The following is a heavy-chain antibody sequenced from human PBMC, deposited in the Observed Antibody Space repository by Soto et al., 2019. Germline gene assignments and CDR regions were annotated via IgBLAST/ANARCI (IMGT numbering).Heavy chain of an antibody. Sequence: QVHLVQSGAEVEKPGASVKVSCKGSGYTFTTYGITWVRQAPGQGLEWMGWISAHNGNTNYAQKLQGRVTVTRDTSTSTAYMELRSLRSDDTAVYYCARGRYGDYWGQGALVTVSS. CDR2: ISAHNGNT. CDR1: GYTFTTYG. V-gene: IGHV1-18*01. D-gene: IGHD1-1*01. CDR3: ARGRYGDY. J-gene: IGHJ4*02.